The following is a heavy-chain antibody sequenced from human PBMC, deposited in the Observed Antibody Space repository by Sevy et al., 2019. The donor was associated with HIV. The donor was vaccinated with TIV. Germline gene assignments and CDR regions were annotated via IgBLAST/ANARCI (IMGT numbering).Heavy chain of an antibody. V-gene: IGHV3-23*01. CDR1: GYTFSHYA. J-gene: IGHJ4*02. CDR2: ITSGGSGT. Sequence: GGSLRLSCEASGYTFSHYAMSWVRQAPGKGLEWVSAITSGGSGTYYAGSVKGRFTISRDNSKDTLYLQLHSLRPEDTAIYYCVKDRGRKAMIALESWGQGTLVTVSS. D-gene: IGHD2-21*01. CDR3: VKDRGRKAMIALES.